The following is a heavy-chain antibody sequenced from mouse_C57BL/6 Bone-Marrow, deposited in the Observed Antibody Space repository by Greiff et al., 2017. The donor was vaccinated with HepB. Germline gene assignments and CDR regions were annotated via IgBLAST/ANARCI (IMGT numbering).Heavy chain of an antibody. CDR1: GYTFTSYG. CDR2: IYPRSGNT. D-gene: IGHD1-1*01. CDR3: AREGYYYGSSYENFDY. J-gene: IGHJ2*01. V-gene: IGHV1-81*01. Sequence: VQVVESGAELARPGASVKLSCKASGYTFTSYGISWVKQRTGQGLEWIGEIYPRSGNTYYNEKFKGKATLTADKSSSTAYMELRSLTSEDSAVYFCAREGYYYGSSYENFDYWGQGTTLTVSS.